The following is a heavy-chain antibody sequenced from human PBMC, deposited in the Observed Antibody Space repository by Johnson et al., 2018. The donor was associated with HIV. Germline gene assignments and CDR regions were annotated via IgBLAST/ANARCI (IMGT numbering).Heavy chain of an antibody. D-gene: IGHD7-27*01. Sequence: VQLVESGGGVVQPGRSLRLSCVASGFTLSTYGMHWVRQAPGKGLEWVSTISGSGVNSQYADSVKGRFTISRDNSKNTLYLQMNSLRAEDTAVYYCARDKANWGPSRDVGAFDIWGQGTMVTVSS. CDR2: ISGSGVNS. CDR3: ARDKANWGPSRDVGAFDI. V-gene: IGHV3-23*04. J-gene: IGHJ3*02. CDR1: GFTLSTYG.